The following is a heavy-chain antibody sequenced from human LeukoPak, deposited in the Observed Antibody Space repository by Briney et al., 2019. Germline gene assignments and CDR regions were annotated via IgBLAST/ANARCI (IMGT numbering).Heavy chain of an antibody. CDR1: GFTFSSYS. Sequence: GGSLRLSCAASGFTFSSYSMNWVRQAPGKGLEWVSSISSSSSYIYYADSVKGRFTISRDNAKNSLYLQINSLRAEDTAVYYCARSGVSYYYDSSGYFDYWGQGALVTVSS. D-gene: IGHD3-22*01. CDR3: ARSGVSYYYDSSGYFDY. J-gene: IGHJ4*02. V-gene: IGHV3-21*01. CDR2: ISSSSSYI.